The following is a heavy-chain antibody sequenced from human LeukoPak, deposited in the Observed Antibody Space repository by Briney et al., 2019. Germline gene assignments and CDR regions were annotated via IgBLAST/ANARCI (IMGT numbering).Heavy chain of an antibody. J-gene: IGHJ4*02. D-gene: IGHD3-3*01. V-gene: IGHV4-59*01. CDR2: IYYSGST. Sequence: SETLSLTCTVSGGSISSYYWSWTRQPPGKGLEWIGYIYYSGSTNYNPSLKSRVTISVDTSKNQFSLKLSSVTAADTAVYYCARDSGGAKTDFWSGYYDYWGQGTLVTVSS. CDR3: ARDSGGAKTDFWSGYYDY. CDR1: GGSISSYY.